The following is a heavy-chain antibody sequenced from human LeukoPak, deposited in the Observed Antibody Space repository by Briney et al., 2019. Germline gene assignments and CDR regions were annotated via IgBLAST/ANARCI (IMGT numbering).Heavy chain of an antibody. Sequence: GGSLRLSCAASGFTFSSYSMNWVRQAPGKGLEWVSSISSSSSYIYYADSVKGRFTISRDNAKNSLYLQKNSLRAEDTAVYYCARDLTPYDFWTDNYFDYWGQGTLVTVSS. D-gene: IGHD3-3*01. V-gene: IGHV3-21*01. CDR1: GFTFSSYS. CDR3: ARDLTPYDFWTDNYFDY. J-gene: IGHJ4*02. CDR2: ISSSSSYI.